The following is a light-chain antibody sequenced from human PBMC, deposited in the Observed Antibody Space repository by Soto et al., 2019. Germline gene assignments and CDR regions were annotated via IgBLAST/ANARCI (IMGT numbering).Light chain of an antibody. V-gene: IGKV3-15*01. J-gene: IGKJ4*01. CDR2: DAS. CDR3: QQYNQWPLT. CDR1: QSVSSN. Sequence: EIVMTQSPATLSVSPGERATLSCRASQSVSSNLAWYQQKPGQAPRLLIYDASTRATGIPARFSGSGSGTEFTLTISSLQSEDFAVYYCQQYNQWPLTFGGGTKVEIE.